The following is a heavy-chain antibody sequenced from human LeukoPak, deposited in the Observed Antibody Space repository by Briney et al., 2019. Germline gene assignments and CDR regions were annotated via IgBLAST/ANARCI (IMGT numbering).Heavy chain of an antibody. CDR1: GYSFTRYW. Sequence: GESLKISCKGSGYSFTRYWIGWVRQMPGKGLEWMGFIYAGDSDTRYSPSFQGQVTISVDKSLSTAYLLWSSVKLSDTAMYYCARHGLYDSSGYYWFYWGQGTLVTVSS. J-gene: IGHJ4*02. CDR3: ARHGLYDSSGYYWFY. D-gene: IGHD3-22*01. CDR2: IYAGDSDT. V-gene: IGHV5-51*01.